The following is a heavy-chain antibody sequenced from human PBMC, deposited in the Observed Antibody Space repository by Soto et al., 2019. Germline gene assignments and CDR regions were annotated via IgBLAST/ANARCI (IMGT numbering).Heavy chain of an antibody. CDR3: ARTYDSSGPFDY. D-gene: IGHD3-22*01. CDR2: ISYDGSNK. CDR1: GFTFNTYA. J-gene: IGHJ4*02. Sequence: QVQLVESGGGVVQPGRSLRLSCAASGFTFNTYAMHWVRQAPGKGLEWVAVISYDGSNKYYADSVKGRFTISRDNSKNTLYLQMHSLRAEDTAVYYCARTYDSSGPFDYWGQGTLVTVSA. V-gene: IGHV3-30-3*01.